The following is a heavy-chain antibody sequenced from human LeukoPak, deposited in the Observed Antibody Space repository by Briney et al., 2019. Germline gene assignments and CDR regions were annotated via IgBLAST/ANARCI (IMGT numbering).Heavy chain of an antibody. CDR3: ARAGGYGDFGDWFDP. J-gene: IGHJ5*02. CDR1: GYTFTNYY. D-gene: IGHD2-21*02. V-gene: IGHV1-2*02. Sequence: ASVKVSCKASGYTFTNYYMHWVRQAPGQGLEWMGWIYPNSGGTQYAHKFQGRITMTRDTSISTAYMDLSRLRSDDTAVYYCARAGGYGDFGDWFDPWGQGTPVTVSS. CDR2: IYPNSGGT.